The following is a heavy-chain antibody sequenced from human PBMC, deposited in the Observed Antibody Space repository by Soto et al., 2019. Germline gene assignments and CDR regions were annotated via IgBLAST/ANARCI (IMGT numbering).Heavy chain of an antibody. Sequence: GGSLRLSCAASGFTFSSYAMSWVRQAPGKGLEWVSAISGSGGSTYYADSVKGRLTISRNNSKNTLYLQMNSPRAEDTAVYYCARPTSFWEPPFDYWGQGTLVTVSS. D-gene: IGHD1-26*01. CDR1: GFTFSSYA. CDR2: ISGSGGST. J-gene: IGHJ4*02. CDR3: ARPTSFWEPPFDY. V-gene: IGHV3-23*01.